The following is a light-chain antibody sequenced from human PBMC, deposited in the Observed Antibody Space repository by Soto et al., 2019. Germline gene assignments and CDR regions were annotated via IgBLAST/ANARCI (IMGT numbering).Light chain of an antibody. CDR2: GAS. V-gene: IGKV3-20*01. CDR3: LQYSMSPLT. Sequence: ELVLPQSPGTLSLSPGERASLSCRASQSVSLTYLAWYQQTPGHAPRLLIYGASSRAAGIPDRFSGSGSGTDFTLTINRLEPEDFAVYFCLQYSMSPLTFGGGTKVDIK. J-gene: IGKJ4*01. CDR1: QSVSLTY.